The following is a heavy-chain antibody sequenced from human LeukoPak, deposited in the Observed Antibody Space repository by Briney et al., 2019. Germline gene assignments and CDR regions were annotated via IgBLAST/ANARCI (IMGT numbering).Heavy chain of an antibody. D-gene: IGHD3-9*01. Sequence: ASVKVSCKASGYMFAVFGITWVRQAPGQGLEWMGSIRVHNGDTNYAQKFQGRLTMTTDTSATTAYMELRSLKSDDTAVYYCARDRYDLGVAFDFWGQGTMVTVSS. CDR1: GYMFAVFG. J-gene: IGHJ3*01. V-gene: IGHV1-18*01. CDR3: ARDRYDLGVAFDF. CDR2: IRVHNGDT.